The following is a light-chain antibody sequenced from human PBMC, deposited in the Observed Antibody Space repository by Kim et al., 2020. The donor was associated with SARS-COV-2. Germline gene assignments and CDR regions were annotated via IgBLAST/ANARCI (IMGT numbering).Light chain of an antibody. CDR3: AAWDDSLSAWV. CDR2: RNN. J-gene: IGLJ3*02. CDR1: GSNIGSNY. Sequence: ELTQPPSASGTPGQRVTISCSGSGSNIGSNYVYWYQQLPGTAPKLLIYRNNQRPSGVPDRFSGSKSGTSASLAISGLRSEDEADYYCAAWDDSLSAWVFGGGTQQTVL. V-gene: IGLV1-47*01.